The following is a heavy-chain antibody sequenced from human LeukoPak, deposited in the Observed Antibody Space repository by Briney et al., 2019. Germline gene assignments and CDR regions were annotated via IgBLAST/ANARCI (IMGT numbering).Heavy chain of an antibody. CDR1: GGSFSGYY. D-gene: IGHD5-18*01. V-gene: IGHV4-34*01. CDR3: ARAGYSYGYDY. CDR2: IDHSGST. J-gene: IGHJ4*02. Sequence: SETLSLTCAVYGGSFSGYYWSWIRQPPGKGLEWIGEIDHSGSTNYNPSLKSRVTISVDTSKNQFSLKLSSVTAADTAVYYCARAGYSYGYDYWGQGTLVTVSS.